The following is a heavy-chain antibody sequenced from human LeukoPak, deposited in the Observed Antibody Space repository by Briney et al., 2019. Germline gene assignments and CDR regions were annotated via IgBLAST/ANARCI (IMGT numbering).Heavy chain of an antibody. Sequence: PSVTLSCTASGYTFTGYYMHWVRQAPGQGLEWMGWINPNSGGTNYAQKFHGRVTMTRDTSISTAYMELSRLRSDDTAVYYCARDSLYYYYSRGYPNWFDPWGQGTLVTVSS. CDR2: INPNSGGT. CDR1: GYTFTGYY. D-gene: IGHD3-22*01. CDR3: ARDSLYYYYSRGYPNWFDP. J-gene: IGHJ5*02. V-gene: IGHV1-2*02.